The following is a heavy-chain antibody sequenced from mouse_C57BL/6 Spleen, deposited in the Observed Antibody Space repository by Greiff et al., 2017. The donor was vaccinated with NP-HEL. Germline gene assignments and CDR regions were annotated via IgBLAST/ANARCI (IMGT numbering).Heavy chain of an antibody. Sequence: QVQLQQPGAELVRPGTSVKLSCKASGYTFTSYWMHWVKQRPGQGLEWIGVIDPSDSYTNYNQKFKGKATLTVDTSSSTAYMQLSSLTSEDSAVYYCARGGDGYGSSSYAMDYWGQGTSVTVSS. V-gene: IGHV1-59*01. CDR1: GYTFTSYW. D-gene: IGHD1-1*01. J-gene: IGHJ4*01. CDR3: ARGGDGYGSSSYAMDY. CDR2: IDPSDSYT.